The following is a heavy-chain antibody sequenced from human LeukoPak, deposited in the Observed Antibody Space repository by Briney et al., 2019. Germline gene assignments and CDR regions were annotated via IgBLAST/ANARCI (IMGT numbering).Heavy chain of an antibody. CDR3: AKADSSGGAPDY. CDR2: IIPIFGTA. J-gene: IGHJ4*02. D-gene: IGHD3-22*01. Sequence: SVKVSCKASGGTFSSYAISWVRQAPGQGLERMGGIIPIFGTANYAQKFQGRVTITTDESTSTAYMELSSLRSEDTAVYYCAKADSSGGAPDYWGQGTLVTVSS. V-gene: IGHV1-69*05. CDR1: GGTFSSYA.